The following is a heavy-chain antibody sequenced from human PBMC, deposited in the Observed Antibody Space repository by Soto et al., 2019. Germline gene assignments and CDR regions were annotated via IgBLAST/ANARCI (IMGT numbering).Heavy chain of an antibody. D-gene: IGHD4-17*01. V-gene: IGHV3-21*01. J-gene: IGHJ3*02. CDR2: ISNTSSYI. Sequence: EVQLVESGGGLVKPGGSLRLSCEASGFTFRSYSMNWVRQAPGKGLEWVSSISNTSSYIYYGDSVKGRFTISRDNAKNSLFLQMNSLRAEDTAIYYCAREGDDYGDYKRAFDIWGQGTTVTVSS. CDR1: GFTFRSYS. CDR3: AREGDDYGDYKRAFDI.